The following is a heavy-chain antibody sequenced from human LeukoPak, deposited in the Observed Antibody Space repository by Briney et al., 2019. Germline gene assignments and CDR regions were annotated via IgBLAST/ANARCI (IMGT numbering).Heavy chain of an antibody. CDR1: GYTFAGYD. J-gene: IGHJ4*02. V-gene: IGHV1-2*02. CDR3: ARMDIVATMGFDY. D-gene: IGHD5-12*01. Sequence: ASVKVSCKASGYTFAGYDMHWVRQAPGQGLEWMGWINPNSGGTNYAQKLQGRVTMTRDTSISTAYMELSRLRSDDTAVYYCARMDIVATMGFDYWGQGTLVTVSS. CDR2: INPNSGGT.